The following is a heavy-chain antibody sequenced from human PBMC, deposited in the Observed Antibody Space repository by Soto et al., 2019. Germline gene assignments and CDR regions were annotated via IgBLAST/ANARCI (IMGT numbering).Heavy chain of an antibody. CDR1: GYTFTSYY. J-gene: IGHJ6*02. CDR3: ASSYYYGSGSYYNPEYYYGMDV. Sequence: GASVKVSCKASGYTFTSYYMHWVRQAPGQGLEWMGIINPSGGSTSYAQKFQGRVTMTRDTSTSTVYMELSSLRSEDTAVYYCASSYYYGSGSYYNPEYYYGMDVWGQGTTLTVSS. D-gene: IGHD3-10*01. CDR2: INPSGGST. V-gene: IGHV1-46*01.